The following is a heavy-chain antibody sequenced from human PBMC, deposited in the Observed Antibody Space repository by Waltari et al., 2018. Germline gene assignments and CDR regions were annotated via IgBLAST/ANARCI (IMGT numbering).Heavy chain of an antibody. CDR3: ARGGADYYDSNGPFDF. V-gene: IGHV1-2*06. D-gene: IGHD3-22*01. J-gene: IGHJ4*02. CDR2: LNPHSGAT. CDR1: GYTFSAYY. Sequence: QVQLVQSGAEVKKTGASIKVSCKASGYTFSAYYIHWVRQAPGHGLEWMGRLNPHSGATNSLGKFQVRVTMTRDTSISTAFMELTSLTSDDTAIYYCARGGADYYDSNGPFDFWGQGTLVSVS.